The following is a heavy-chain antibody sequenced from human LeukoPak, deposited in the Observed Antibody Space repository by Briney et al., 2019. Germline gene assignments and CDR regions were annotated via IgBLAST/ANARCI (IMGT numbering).Heavy chain of an antibody. V-gene: IGHV4-61*01. CDR2: IYYSGST. Sequence: SETLSLTCTVSGGSVSSGSYYWSWIRQPPGKGLEWIGYIYYSGSTNYNPSLKSRVTISVDTSKNQFSLKLSSVTAADTAVYYCARDWHYRDSSGYHWYFDLWGRGTPVTVSS. D-gene: IGHD3-22*01. CDR1: GGSVSSGSYY. CDR3: ARDWHYRDSSGYHWYFDL. J-gene: IGHJ2*01.